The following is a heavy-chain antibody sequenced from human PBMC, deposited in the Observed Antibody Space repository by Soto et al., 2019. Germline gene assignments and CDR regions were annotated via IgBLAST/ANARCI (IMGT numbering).Heavy chain of an antibody. V-gene: IGHV1-24*01. CDR3: ATDKVEGYDSSNPVFGAFDI. CDR2: FDPEDGET. Sequence: QVQLVQSGAEVKKPGASVKVSCKVSGYTLTELSMHWVRQAPGKGLEWMGGFDPEDGETIYAQKFQGRVTMTEDTSTDTAYMELSSLRSEDTAVYYCATDKVEGYDSSNPVFGAFDIWGQGTMVTVSS. D-gene: IGHD3-22*01. J-gene: IGHJ3*02. CDR1: GYTLTELS.